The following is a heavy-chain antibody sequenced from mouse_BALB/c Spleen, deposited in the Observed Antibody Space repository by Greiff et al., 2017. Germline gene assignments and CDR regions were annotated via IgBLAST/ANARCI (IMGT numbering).Heavy chain of an antibody. CDR1: GFALTSYG. J-gene: IGHJ4*01. CDR2: IWSGGST. D-gene: IGHD4-1*01. CDR3: ARNFDGWDVSAMDY. V-gene: IGHV2-2*02. Sequence: QVQLQQSGPGLVQPSQSLSITCTVSGFALTSYGVHWVRQSPGKGLEWLGVIWSGGSTDYNAAFISRLSISKDNSKSQVFFKMNSLQANDTAIYYCARNFDGWDVSAMDYWGQGTSVTVSS.